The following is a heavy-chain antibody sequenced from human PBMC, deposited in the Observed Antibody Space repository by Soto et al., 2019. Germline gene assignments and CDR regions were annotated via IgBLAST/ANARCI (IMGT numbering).Heavy chain of an antibody. CDR2: IIPIFGTA. V-gene: IGHV1-69*01. Sequence: GPQVKVSCKASGGTFSSCAISWVRQAPGQGLEWMGGIIPIFGTANYAQKFQGRVTITADESTSTAYMELSSLRSEDTAVYYCARGYSSGWYYFDYWGQGTLVTVSS. CDR1: GGTFSSCA. D-gene: IGHD6-19*01. J-gene: IGHJ4*02. CDR3: ARGYSSGWYYFDY.